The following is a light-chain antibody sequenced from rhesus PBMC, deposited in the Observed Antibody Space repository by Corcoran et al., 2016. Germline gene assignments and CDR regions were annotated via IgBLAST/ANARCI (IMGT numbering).Light chain of an antibody. CDR1: QSVSSY. J-gene: IGKJ2*01. CDR2: GSS. CDR3: YQHSSGYS. V-gene: IGKV3-10*01. Sequence: QVILTQSPATLSLSPGERATLSCRASQSVSSYLAWYQQNPGQTPRLLIYGSSSRATGIPDRFSGRGSGKDFTLTISSLEPEDVGVYHCYQHSSGYSFGQGTKVEIK.